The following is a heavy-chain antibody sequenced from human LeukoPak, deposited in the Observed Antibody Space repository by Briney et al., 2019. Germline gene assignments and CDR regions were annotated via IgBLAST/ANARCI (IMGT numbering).Heavy chain of an antibody. J-gene: IGHJ4*02. CDR2: ISGSGGST. CDR1: GFTFNNYA. D-gene: IGHD6-19*01. CDR3: AKSSTQWLAYVDY. Sequence: GGSLRLSCAGSGFTFNNYAMSWVRRAPRKGLEWVSAISGSGGSTYYADSVKGRFTISRDNSKNTLYLQMNSLRAEDTAVYYCAKSSTQWLAYVDYWGQGTLVTVSS. V-gene: IGHV3-23*01.